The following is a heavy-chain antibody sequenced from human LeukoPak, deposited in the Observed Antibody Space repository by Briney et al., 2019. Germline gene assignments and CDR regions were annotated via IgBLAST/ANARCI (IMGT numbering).Heavy chain of an antibody. J-gene: IGHJ1*01. CDR2: IKQDGSEK. D-gene: IGHD6-13*01. CDR1: GFTFSSYW. V-gene: IGHV3-7*01. Sequence: GGSLRLSCAASGFTFSSYWMSWVRQAQGKGLEWVANIKQDGSEKYYVDSVKGRFTISRDNAKNSLYLQMNSLRAEDTAVYYCARASWYGYFQHWGQGTLVTVSS. CDR3: ARASWYGYFQH.